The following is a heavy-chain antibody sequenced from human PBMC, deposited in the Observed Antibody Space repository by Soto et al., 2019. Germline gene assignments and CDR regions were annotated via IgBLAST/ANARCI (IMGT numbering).Heavy chain of an antibody. D-gene: IGHD1-1*01. V-gene: IGHV3-7*01. CDR1: EFIFNNYW. CDR3: ARGKRVGWNTNSFDP. J-gene: IGHJ5*02. Sequence: EVQLVESGGGLVQPGESLRLSCAASEFIFNNYWMTWVRQAPEKGLEWVASIKPDGSDKYYLDSVKGRFTISRDNAKNSVYLQMDGLRADDTAVYFCARGKRVGWNTNSFDPWGQGTLVTVSS. CDR2: IKPDGSDK.